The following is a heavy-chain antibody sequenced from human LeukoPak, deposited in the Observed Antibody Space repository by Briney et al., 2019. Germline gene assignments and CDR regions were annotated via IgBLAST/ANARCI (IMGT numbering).Heavy chain of an antibody. CDR1: GISLSNYA. J-gene: IGHJ4*02. Sequence: PGGSLRLSCVVSGISLSNYAMTWVRQAPGKGLEWVSYISERGGSTTYADSVKGRFTISRDNSKNTLYLQMNSLRAEDTAVYYCANRLNWGQGTLVTVSS. D-gene: IGHD3-16*01. V-gene: IGHV3-23*01. CDR2: ISERGGST. CDR3: ANRLN.